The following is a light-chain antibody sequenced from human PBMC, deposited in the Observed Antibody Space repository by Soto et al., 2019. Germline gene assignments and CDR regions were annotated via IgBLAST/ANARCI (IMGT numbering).Light chain of an antibody. V-gene: IGLV1-44*01. CDR3: AAWDDSLNGFV. J-gene: IGLJ1*01. CDR2: SNN. Sequence: QSVLTQPPSASGTPGQRVTISCSGTRSNIGSNPVNWYQQLPGMAPKLLIYSNNQRPSGVPDRFSGSKSGTSASLAISGLQSENEADYYCAAWDDSLNGFVFGPGTKLTVL. CDR1: RSNIGSNP.